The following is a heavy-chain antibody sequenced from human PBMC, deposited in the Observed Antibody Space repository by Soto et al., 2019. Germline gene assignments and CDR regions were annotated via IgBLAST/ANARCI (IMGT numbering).Heavy chain of an antibody. Sequence: EVQLLESGGGLVQPGGSLRLSCAASGFTFSSYAMGWVRQAPGKGLEWVSSITGGGGSTFFADSVKGRFTISRDNSENTLYLQMDSLRVEDTAVYYCAKGIAARTDGFDIWGQGTMVTVSS. V-gene: IGHV3-23*01. D-gene: IGHD6-6*01. CDR2: ITGGGGST. CDR1: GFTFSSYA. J-gene: IGHJ3*02. CDR3: AKGIAARTDGFDI.